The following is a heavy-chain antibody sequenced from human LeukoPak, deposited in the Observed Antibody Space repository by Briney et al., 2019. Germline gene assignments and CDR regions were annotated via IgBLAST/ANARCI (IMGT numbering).Heavy chain of an antibody. D-gene: IGHD6-13*01. J-gene: IGHJ4*02. CDR2: LHHRGST. Sequence: SETLSLTCTVSGYYISDGYYWGWIRQPPGKGLEWIGSLHHRGSTYYNQSLKSRVTTSVDTSKNQIFLKLSSVTAADTAVYYCTRDGYLIAGSRFDDWGQGTLVTVTS. V-gene: IGHV4-38-2*02. CDR3: TRDGYLIAGSRFDD. CDR1: GYYISDGYY.